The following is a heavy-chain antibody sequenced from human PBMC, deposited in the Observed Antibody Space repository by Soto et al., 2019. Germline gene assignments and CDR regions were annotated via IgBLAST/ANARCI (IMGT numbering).Heavy chain of an antibody. Sequence: QVQLQQWGAGLLKPSETLSLTCAVYGGSFSGYYWSWIRQPPGKGLEWIGEINHSGSTNYNPSLKSRVTISVDTSKNQFSLKLSSVTAADTAVYYCARGQLGGPLRPLRNPIRNRNKKHYYYYGMDVW. D-gene: IGHD3-16*01. CDR3: ARGQLGGPLRPLRNPIRNRNKKHYYYYGMDV. V-gene: IGHV4-34*01. CDR1: GGSFSGYY. J-gene: IGHJ6*01. CDR2: INHSGST.